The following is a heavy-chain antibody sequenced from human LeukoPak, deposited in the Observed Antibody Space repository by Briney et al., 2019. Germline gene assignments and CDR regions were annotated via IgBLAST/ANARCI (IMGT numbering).Heavy chain of an antibody. CDR2: ISSSSSYV. CDR1: GFTFSSYS. Sequence: GGSLRLSCAASGFTFSSYSMNWVRQAPGKGLEWVSSISSSSSYVYYADSVKGRFTISRDNAKNSLYLQMNSLRAEDTAVYYCARVIGDGYNPDDYWGQGTLVTVSS. J-gene: IGHJ4*02. V-gene: IGHV3-21*01. D-gene: IGHD5-24*01. CDR3: ARVIGDGYNPDDY.